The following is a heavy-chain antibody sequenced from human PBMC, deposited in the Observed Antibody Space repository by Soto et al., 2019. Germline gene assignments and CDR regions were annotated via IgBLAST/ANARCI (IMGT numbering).Heavy chain of an antibody. CDR2: ISSSSSYI. J-gene: IGHJ6*02. Sequence: EVQLVESGGGLVKPGGSLRLSCAASGFTFSSYSMNWVRQAPGKGLEWVSSISSSSSYIYYADSVKGRFTIPRDNAKNSLYLQMTSRRGEDTGVYYCARGNGYGGSGSSYWYYYGMDVWGQGTTVTVSS. V-gene: IGHV3-21*01. CDR1: GFTFSSYS. D-gene: IGHD3-10*01. CDR3: ARGNGYGGSGSSYWYYYGMDV.